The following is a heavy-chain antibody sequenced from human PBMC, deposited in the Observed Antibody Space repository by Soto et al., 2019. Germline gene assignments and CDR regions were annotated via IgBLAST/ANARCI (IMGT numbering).Heavy chain of an antibody. CDR1: GGSISSYY. J-gene: IGHJ4*02. Sequence: SETLSLTCTVSGGSISSYYWSWIRQPPGKGLEWIGYIYYSGSTNYNPSLKSRVTISVDTSKNQFSLKLSSVTAADTAVYYCARGEYDFWSGYYTGIYFDYWGQGTLVTVSS. CDR3: ARGEYDFWSGYYTGIYFDY. V-gene: IGHV4-59*01. D-gene: IGHD3-3*01. CDR2: IYYSGST.